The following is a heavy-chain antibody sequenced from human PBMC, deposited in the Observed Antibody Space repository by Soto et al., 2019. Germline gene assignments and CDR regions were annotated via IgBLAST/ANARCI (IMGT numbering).Heavy chain of an antibody. J-gene: IGHJ4*02. D-gene: IGHD5-12*01. CDR2: IYYSGST. CDR3: ASIVATTYFDY. Sequence: SETLSLTCTVSGGSIISYYWSWIRQPPWKGLEWIGYIYYSGSTNYNPSLKSRVTISVDTSKNQFSLKLSSVTAADTAVYYCASIVATTYFDYWGQGTLVTVSS. CDR1: GGSIISYY. V-gene: IGHV4-59*12.